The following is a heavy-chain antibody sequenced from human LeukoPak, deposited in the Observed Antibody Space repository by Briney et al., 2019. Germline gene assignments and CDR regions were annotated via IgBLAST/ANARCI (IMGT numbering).Heavy chain of an antibody. J-gene: IGHJ4*02. CDR3: ARTPLGSGSLAGY. Sequence: GASVKVSCKASGGTFSSYAISWVRQAPGQGLEWMGWINPNSGGTNYAQKCQGRVTMTRDTAISTAYMELSRLRSDDTAVYYCARTPLGSGSLAGYWGQGTLVTVSS. CDR1: GGTFSSYA. V-gene: IGHV1-2*02. D-gene: IGHD3-10*01. CDR2: INPNSGGT.